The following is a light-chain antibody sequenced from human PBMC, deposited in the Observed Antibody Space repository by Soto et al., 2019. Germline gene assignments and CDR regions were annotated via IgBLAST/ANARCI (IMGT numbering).Light chain of an antibody. CDR2: AAS. CDR3: QQSFTTPPYT. CDR1: QSVSSY. J-gene: IGKJ2*01. Sequence: DIHMTQSPSSLSASVGDRVIITCRASQSVSSYLNWYQQKLGKAPKLLISAASNLQSGVPSRFSSSGAGTEYTPPISSLEVEDFAISFCQQSFTTPPYTFGQGTRL. V-gene: IGKV1-39*01.